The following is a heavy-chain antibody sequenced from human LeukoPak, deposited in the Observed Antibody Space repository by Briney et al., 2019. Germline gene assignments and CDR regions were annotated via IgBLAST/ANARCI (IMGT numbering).Heavy chain of an antibody. CDR1: GFTFSSYG. Sequence: GGSLRLSCAASGFTFSSYGMHWVRQAPGKGLEWVAVIWYDGSNKYYADSVKGRFTISRDNSKNTLYLQMNSLRAEDTAVYYCARDDYYYDSSGYYPEYYFDYWGQGTLVTVSS. D-gene: IGHD3-22*01. CDR3: ARDDYYYDSSGYYPEYYFDY. J-gene: IGHJ4*02. V-gene: IGHV3-33*01. CDR2: IWYDGSNK.